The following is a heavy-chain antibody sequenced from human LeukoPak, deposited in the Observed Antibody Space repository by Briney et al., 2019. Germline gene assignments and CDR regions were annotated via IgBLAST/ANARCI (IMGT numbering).Heavy chain of an antibody. CDR1: GYSFTSYW. J-gene: IGHJ5*02. CDR3: ARRNYYGSGSYYMWFDP. V-gene: IGHV5-51*01. D-gene: IGHD3-10*01. Sequence: GESLKISCKGSGYSFTSYWIGWVRQMPGKGLEWTGIIYPGDSDTRYSPSFQGQVTISADKSISTAYLQWSSLKASDTAMYYCARRNYYGSGSYYMWFDPWGQGTLVTVSS. CDR2: IYPGDSDT.